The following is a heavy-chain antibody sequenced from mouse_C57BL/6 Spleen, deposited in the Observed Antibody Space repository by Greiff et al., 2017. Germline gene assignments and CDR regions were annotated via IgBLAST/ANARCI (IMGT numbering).Heavy chain of an antibody. V-gene: IGHV1-20*01. CDR3: ARTVVDYAMDK. CDR2: LNPYNGDT. Sequence: VQLQQSGPELVKPGDSVKISCKASGYSFTGYFMNWVMQRHGQSLEWIGRLNPYNGDTFYNQKFKGKATLTADKSSSTAHMALRSLTSEDSAVYYCARTVVDYAMDKGGQGPSGTVSP. D-gene: IGHD1-1*01. J-gene: IGHJ4*01. CDR1: GYSFTGYF.